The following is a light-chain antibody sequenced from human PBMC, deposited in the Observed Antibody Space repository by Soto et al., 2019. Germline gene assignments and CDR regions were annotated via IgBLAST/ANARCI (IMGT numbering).Light chain of an antibody. CDR1: QIISSTY. V-gene: IGKV3-20*01. Sequence: DIVLTQSPGTLSLSPGERATLSCRASQIISSTYLGWYQQKPGQAPRLLIYGASSRATGIPDRSSGSGSGTDFTLTISRLEHEDFEVYYCQHYGTSLYTFGQGTKVDIK. J-gene: IGKJ2*01. CDR2: GAS. CDR3: QHYGTSLYT.